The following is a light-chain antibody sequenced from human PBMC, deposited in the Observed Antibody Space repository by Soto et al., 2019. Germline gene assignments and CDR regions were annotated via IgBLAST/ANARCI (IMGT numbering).Light chain of an antibody. CDR1: QGVSSN. CDR2: GAS. V-gene: IGKV3-15*01. CDR3: QQYNNWPPLT. J-gene: IGKJ4*01. Sequence: IVRTQSPDTLSVSPGEXATLSCRASQGVSSNLAWYQQKPGQAPRLLIYGASTRATGIPARFSGSGSGTEFTLTTSCLQSEDFAVYYCQQYNNWPPLTVGVVTKVDSK.